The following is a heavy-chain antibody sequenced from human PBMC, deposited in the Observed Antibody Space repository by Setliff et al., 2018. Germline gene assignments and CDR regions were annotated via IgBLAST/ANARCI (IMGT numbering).Heavy chain of an antibody. J-gene: IGHJ5*02. D-gene: IGHD3-10*01. Sequence: GGSLRLSCEASGFIFSSLWMSWVRQAPGRGLEWVANINQEGSGRYYVDSVKGRFSISRDNAKSSLYLQMNSLRADDTAVYYCARDPGFRSGTWSLDLWGQGTQVTVS. CDR2: INQEGSGR. CDR3: ARDPGFRSGTWSLDL. CDR1: GFIFSSLW. V-gene: IGHV3-7*01.